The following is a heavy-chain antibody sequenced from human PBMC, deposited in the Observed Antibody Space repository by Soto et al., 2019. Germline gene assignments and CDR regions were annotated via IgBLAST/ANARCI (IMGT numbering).Heavy chain of an antibody. Sequence: QLQLQESGPGLVKPSETLSLTCTVSGGSISSSSYYWGWIRQPPGKGLEWIGSIYYSGSTYYNPSLKSRVTISVDTSKNQFSLKLSSVTAADTAVYYCARRAYDFWSGHNYYYYYMDVWGKGTTVTVSS. CDR2: IYYSGST. CDR1: GGSISSSSYY. V-gene: IGHV4-39*01. J-gene: IGHJ6*03. D-gene: IGHD3-3*01. CDR3: ARRAYDFWSGHNYYYYYMDV.